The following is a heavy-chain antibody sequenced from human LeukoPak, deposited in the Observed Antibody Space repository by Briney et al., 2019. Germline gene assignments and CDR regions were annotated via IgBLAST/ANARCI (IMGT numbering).Heavy chain of an antibody. Sequence: GGSLRLSCAASGFTFSIYGMHWVRQAPGKGLEWVAVISYDGSNKYYADSVKGRFTISRDNSKNTRYLQMNSLRAEDTAVYYCAKSGADCSGGSCYSYGYGMDVWGQGTTVTVSS. D-gene: IGHD2-15*01. CDR3: AKSGADCSGGSCYSYGYGMDV. CDR2: ISYDGSNK. J-gene: IGHJ6*02. V-gene: IGHV3-30*18. CDR1: GFTFSIYG.